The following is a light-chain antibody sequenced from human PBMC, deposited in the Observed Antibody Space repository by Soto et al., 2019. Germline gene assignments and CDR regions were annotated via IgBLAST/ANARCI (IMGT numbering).Light chain of an antibody. CDR3: NSYTSSNTYV. Sequence: PASVSGSPGQAITISCSGSSSDVGAHNFVSWYQHHPGKAPKLMIYEVSNRPSGVSNRFSGSKSGNTASLTISGLQAEDEADYYCNSYTSSNTYVFGSGTKVTVL. V-gene: IGLV2-14*01. CDR2: EVS. CDR1: SSDVGAHNF. J-gene: IGLJ1*01.